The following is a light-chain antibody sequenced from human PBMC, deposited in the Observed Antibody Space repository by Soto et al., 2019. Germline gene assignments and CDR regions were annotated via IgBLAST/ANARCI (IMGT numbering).Light chain of an antibody. J-gene: IGLJ1*01. V-gene: IGLV2-14*01. Sequence: QSALTQPASVSGSPGQSITISCTGTSSDVGGYKYVSWYQQHPGKAPKLMIYDVSNRPSGVSNRFSGSKSGNTASLTISGLEAEDEADYYGSSYTSSSTLYVFGTGTKLTVL. CDR1: SSDVGGYKY. CDR2: DVS. CDR3: SSYTSSSTLYV.